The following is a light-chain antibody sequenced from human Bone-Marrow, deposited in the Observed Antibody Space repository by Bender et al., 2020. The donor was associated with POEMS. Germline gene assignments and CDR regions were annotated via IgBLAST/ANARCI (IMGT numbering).Light chain of an antibody. CDR1: SSDVGGYNY. V-gene: IGLV2-8*01. J-gene: IGLJ3*02. CDR3: AAWEDSLNGWV. CDR2: DVS. Sequence: QSALTQPPSASGSPGQSVTISCTGTSSDVGGYNYVSWYQQYPGKAPKLIINDVSKRPSGVPDRFSGSKSGTSASLAISGLQSEDEADYYCAAWEDSLNGWVFGGGTKLTVL.